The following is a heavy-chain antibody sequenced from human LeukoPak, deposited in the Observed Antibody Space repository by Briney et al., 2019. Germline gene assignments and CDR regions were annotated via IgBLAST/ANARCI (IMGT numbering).Heavy chain of an antibody. Sequence: GGSLRLSCAASGFTFSTFAMIWVRQPPGKGLEWVSSIFRSGGEIHYADSVRGRFTISRDNCKSTLSVQMNSLRGEDTGIYYCASYRQVLLPFESWGQGTLVTVSS. V-gene: IGHV3-23*01. J-gene: IGHJ4*02. CDR1: GFTFSTFA. D-gene: IGHD2-8*02. CDR2: IFRSGGEI. CDR3: ASYRQVLLPFES.